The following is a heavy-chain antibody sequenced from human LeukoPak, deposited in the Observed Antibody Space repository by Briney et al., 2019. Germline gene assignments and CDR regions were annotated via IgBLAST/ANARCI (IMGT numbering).Heavy chain of an antibody. V-gene: IGHV1-69*13. CDR3: ARLPEPVWSGTQSDAFDI. Sequence: SVKVSCKASGGTFSSYAISWVQQAPGQGLEWMGGIIPIFGTANYAQKFQGRVTITADESTSTAYMELSSLRSEDTAVYYCARLPEPVWSGTQSDAFDIWGQGTMVTVSS. J-gene: IGHJ3*02. D-gene: IGHD3-3*01. CDR1: GGTFSSYA. CDR2: IIPIFGTA.